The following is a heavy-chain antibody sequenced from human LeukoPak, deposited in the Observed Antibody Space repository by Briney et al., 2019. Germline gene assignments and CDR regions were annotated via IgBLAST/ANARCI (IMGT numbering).Heavy chain of an antibody. CDR2: IYSGGST. Sequence: GGSLRLSCAASGFTVSSNYMNWVRQAPGKGLEWVSVIYSGGSTYYVDSVKGRFTISRDNAKNSLYLQMNSLRAEDTAVYYCARGRLALWGQGTLVTVSS. CDR3: ARGRLAL. CDR1: GFTVSSNY. J-gene: IGHJ4*02. D-gene: IGHD3-9*01. V-gene: IGHV3-53*01.